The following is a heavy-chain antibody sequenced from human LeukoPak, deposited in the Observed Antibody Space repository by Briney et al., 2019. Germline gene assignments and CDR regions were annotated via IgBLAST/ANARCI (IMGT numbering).Heavy chain of an antibody. J-gene: IGHJ3*02. V-gene: IGHV1-2*02. CDR2: FNPNSGGT. CDR3: ARAVYGGNWDAFDI. D-gene: IGHD4-23*01. Sequence: SVTLSCNSSGYTFTGNYIHMVRHPPGQGLERMGWFNPNSGGTNYAQTFQGRVTMTRDTSISTAYMDLSRLRSDDTAVYYCARAVYGGNWDAFDIWGQGTMVTVSS. CDR1: GYTFTGNY.